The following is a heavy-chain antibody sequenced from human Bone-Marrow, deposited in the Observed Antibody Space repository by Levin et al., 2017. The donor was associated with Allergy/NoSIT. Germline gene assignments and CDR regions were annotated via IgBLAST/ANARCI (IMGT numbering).Heavy chain of an antibody. CDR1: GFTFSDHW. Sequence: GGSLRLSCAASGFTFSDHWMHWVRQAPRKGLVWVSRIKSDGSLTSYADFVKGRFSISRDNAKNTLYLQMNSLSAEDTAVYFCTRHCGGDCYSPSAFEYWGQGIPVTVSS. V-gene: IGHV3-74*01. J-gene: IGHJ4*02. D-gene: IGHD2-21*02. CDR3: TRHCGGDCYSPSAFEY. CDR2: IKSDGSLT.